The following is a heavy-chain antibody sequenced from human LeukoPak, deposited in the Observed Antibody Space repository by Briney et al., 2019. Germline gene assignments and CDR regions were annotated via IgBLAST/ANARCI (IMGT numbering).Heavy chain of an antibody. CDR1: GFIFSSYW. Sequence: GGSLRLSCAASGFIFSSYWMHWVRHAPGKGPAWVSPINTAGSSTSYADSAKGRFTISSHNSKNTLYLQMSSLRAEDTAVYYCAKKRSAMVRGGESFDFWGQGTMVTVSS. CDR2: INTAGSST. CDR3: AKKRSAMVRGGESFDF. J-gene: IGHJ3*01. V-gene: IGHV3-74*01. D-gene: IGHD3-10*01.